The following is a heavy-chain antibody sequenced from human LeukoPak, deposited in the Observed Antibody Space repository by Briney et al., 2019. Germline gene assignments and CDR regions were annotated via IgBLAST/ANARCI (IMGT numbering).Heavy chain of an antibody. Sequence: ASVKVSCKASGYTFTSYYMHWVRQAPGQGLEWMGIINPSGGSTSYAQMFQGRVTMTRDTSTSTVYMELSSLRSEDTAVYYCARDMTTVTPGDYWGQGTLVTVSS. J-gene: IGHJ4*02. CDR1: GYTFTSYY. CDR2: INPSGGST. D-gene: IGHD4-17*01. V-gene: IGHV1-46*01. CDR3: ARDMTTVTPGDY.